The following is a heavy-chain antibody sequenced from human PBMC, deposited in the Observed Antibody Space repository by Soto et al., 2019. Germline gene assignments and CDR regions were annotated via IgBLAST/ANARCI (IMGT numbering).Heavy chain of an antibody. CDR2: IYYTGST. Sequence: SETLSLTCTVSGDSISSCYWSWIRQPPGKGLEWIGYIYYTGSTHYSPSLKSRVTISVDTSKKQFSLRLKSVTAADTAVYYCARDHITMVRRVIEYHGMDVWGQGITVTVSS. CDR3: ARDHITMVRRVIEYHGMDV. D-gene: IGHD3-10*01. V-gene: IGHV4-59*01. J-gene: IGHJ6*02. CDR1: GDSISSCY.